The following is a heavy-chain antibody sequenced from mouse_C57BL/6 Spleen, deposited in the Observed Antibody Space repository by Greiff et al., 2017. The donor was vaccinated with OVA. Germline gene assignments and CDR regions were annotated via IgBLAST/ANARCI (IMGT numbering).Heavy chain of an antibody. J-gene: IGHJ2*01. CDR3: ARWAYGQGFDY. V-gene: IGHV1-69*01. Sequence: QVQLQQPGAELVMPGASVKLSCKASGYTFTSYWMHWVKQRPGQGLEWIGEIDPSDSYTNYNQKFKGKSTLTVDKSSSTAYMQLSSLTSEDSAVYYCARWAYGQGFDYWGQGTTLTVSS. D-gene: IGHD6-5*01. CDR2: IDPSDSYT. CDR1: GYTFTSYW.